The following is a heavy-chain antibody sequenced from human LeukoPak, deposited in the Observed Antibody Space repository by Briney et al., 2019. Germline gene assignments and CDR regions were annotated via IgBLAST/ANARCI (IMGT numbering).Heavy chain of an antibody. J-gene: IGHJ5*02. CDR2: IKSKTDGGTT. CDR1: GFTFSNAW. CDR3: TTDGYSAGLGLYNWFDP. Sequence: PGGSLRLSCAASGFTFSNAWMSWVRQAPGKGLEWVGRIKSKTDGGTTDYAAPVKGRFTISRDDSKNTLYLQMNSLKTEDTAVYYCTTDGYSAGLGLYNWFDPWGQGTLVTVSS. D-gene: IGHD3-22*01. V-gene: IGHV3-15*01.